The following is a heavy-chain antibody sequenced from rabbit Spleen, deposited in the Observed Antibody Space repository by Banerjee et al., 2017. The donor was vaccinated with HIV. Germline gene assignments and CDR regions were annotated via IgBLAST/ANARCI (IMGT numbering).Heavy chain of an antibody. D-gene: IGHD6-1*01. CDR2: IDAGSSGST. V-gene: IGHV1S45*01. J-gene: IGHJ2*01. CDR3: ARANAYIYYAFDS. CDR1: GIDFSGIYY. Sequence: QEQLEESGGGLVKPGGTLTLTCKASGIDFSGIYYMCWVRQAPGKGLEWIACIDAGSSGSTAYANWVNGRFTVSKTSSTTVTLQMTSLTAADTATYFCARANAYIYYAFDSWGQGTLVTVS.